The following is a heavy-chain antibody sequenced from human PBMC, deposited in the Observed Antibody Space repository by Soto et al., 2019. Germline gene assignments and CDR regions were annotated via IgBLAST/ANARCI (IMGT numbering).Heavy chain of an antibody. CDR2: IGFAGDP. Sequence: EVQLVESGGGLVQPGGSLRLSCAASGFSFNNYDMHWVRQVAGKGLEWVSAIGFAGDPFYTDSVKGRFTISRENAKDSLFLQMNNLRGGDTAVYYCARGSFGAQNFLAYMDVWGRGTTVAVSS. CDR3: ARGSFGAQNFLAYMDV. J-gene: IGHJ6*03. D-gene: IGHD2-15*01. V-gene: IGHV3-13*05. CDR1: GFSFNNYD.